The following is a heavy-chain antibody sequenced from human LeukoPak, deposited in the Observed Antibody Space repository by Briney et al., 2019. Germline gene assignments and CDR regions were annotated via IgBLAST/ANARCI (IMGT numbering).Heavy chain of an antibody. V-gene: IGHV3-7*01. J-gene: IGHJ4*02. D-gene: IGHD3-9*01. CDR2: INADGNEK. Sequence: GGSLRLSCAASGFTFRSHWMSWVRQAPGKGLEWVANINADGNEKFYVDSMKGRFSISRDNAENSVSLQMSSQRGEDTAVYYCAKESRGYNILTGYYTQLDYWGQGTRVTVSS. CDR3: AKESRGYNILTGYYTQLDY. CDR1: GFTFRSHW.